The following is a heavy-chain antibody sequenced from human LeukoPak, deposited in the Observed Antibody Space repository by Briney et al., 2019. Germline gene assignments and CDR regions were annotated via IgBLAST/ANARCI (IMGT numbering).Heavy chain of an antibody. D-gene: IGHD5-24*01. CDR2: IYYRGST. Sequence: SETLSLTCTVSGGSISSSSYYWGWIRQPPGKGLEWIGSIYYRGSTYYNPSLKSRVTISVDTSKNQFSLKLSSVTAADTAVYYCARRRVDGYNYAFDYWGQGTLVTVSS. J-gene: IGHJ4*02. CDR3: ARRRVDGYNYAFDY. CDR1: GGSISSSSYY. V-gene: IGHV4-39*07.